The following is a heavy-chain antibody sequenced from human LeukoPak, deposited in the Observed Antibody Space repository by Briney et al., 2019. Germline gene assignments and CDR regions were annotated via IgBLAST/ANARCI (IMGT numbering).Heavy chain of an antibody. CDR3: ARDLEQLVPLFDY. D-gene: IGHD6-6*01. CDR1: GYTFTGYY. J-gene: IGHJ4*02. CDR2: INPNSGGT. V-gene: IGHV1-2*02. Sequence: ASVKVSCKASGYTFTGYYMHWVRQAPGQGLEWMGWINPNSGGTNYAQKFQGGVTMTRDTSISTAYMELSRLRSDDTAVYYCARDLEQLVPLFDYWGQGTLVTVSS.